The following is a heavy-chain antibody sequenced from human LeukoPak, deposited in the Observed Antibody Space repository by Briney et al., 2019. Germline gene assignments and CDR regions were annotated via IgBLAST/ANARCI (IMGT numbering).Heavy chain of an antibody. V-gene: IGHV3-23*01. CDR3: AKVGDYYGSGKYSNFDY. J-gene: IGHJ4*02. CDR2: ISGSGGST. D-gene: IGHD3-10*01. CDR1: GFTFSSYA. Sequence: GGSLRLSCAASGFTFSSYAMSWVRQAPGKGLEWVSAISGSGGSTYCADSVKGRFTISRDNSKNTLYLQMNSLRAEDTAVYYCAKVGDYYGSGKYSNFDYWGQGTLVTVSS.